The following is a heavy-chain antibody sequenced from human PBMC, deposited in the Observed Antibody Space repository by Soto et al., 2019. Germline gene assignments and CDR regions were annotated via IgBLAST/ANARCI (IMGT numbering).Heavy chain of an antibody. CDR2: IYYSGST. CDR1: GGSISSDDYY. CDR3: ARDGLDYYYYYGMDV. Sequence: TLSLTCTVSGGSISSDDYYWSWIRQPPGKGLEWIGYIYYSGSTYYNPSLKSRVTISVDTSKNQFSLKLSSVTAADTAVYYCARDGLDYYYYYGMDVWGQGTTVTVPS. J-gene: IGHJ6*02. D-gene: IGHD6-19*01. V-gene: IGHV4-30-4*01.